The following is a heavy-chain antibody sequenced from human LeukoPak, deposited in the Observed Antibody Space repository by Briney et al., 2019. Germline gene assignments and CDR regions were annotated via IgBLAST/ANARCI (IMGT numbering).Heavy chain of an antibody. J-gene: IGHJ3*02. CDR3: ARDQNGRLNAFDI. CDR1: GGTFSSYA. D-gene: IGHD6-25*01. V-gene: IGHV1-69*13. CDR2: IIPIFGTA. Sequence: SVKVSCKASGGTFSSYAISWVRQAPGQGLEWMGGIIPIFGTANYAQKFQGRVTITAEESTSTAYMELSSLRSEDTAVYYCARDQNGRLNAFDIWGQGTMVTVSS.